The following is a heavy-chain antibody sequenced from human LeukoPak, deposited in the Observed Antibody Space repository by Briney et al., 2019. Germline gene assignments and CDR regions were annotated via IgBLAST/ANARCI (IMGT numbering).Heavy chain of an antibody. CDR1: GFTFSSYG. Sequence: GGSLRLSCAASGFTFSSYGMSWVRQAPGKGLEWVSYISSSGSTIYYADSVKGRFTISRDNAKNSLYLQMNSLRAEDTAVYYCARVLFGGYGRSGAFDIWGQGTMVTVSS. D-gene: IGHD5-12*01. CDR3: ARVLFGGYGRSGAFDI. V-gene: IGHV3-48*04. CDR2: ISSSGSTI. J-gene: IGHJ3*02.